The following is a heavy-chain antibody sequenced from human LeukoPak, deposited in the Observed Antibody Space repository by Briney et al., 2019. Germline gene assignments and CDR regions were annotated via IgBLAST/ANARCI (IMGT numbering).Heavy chain of an antibody. CDR2: IKCDGSEK. CDR1: GFTFSTSW. V-gene: IGHV3-52*01. Sequence: GGSLRLSCAASGFTFSTSWMHWVCQAPEKGLEWVADIKCDGSEKYYVDSVKGRLTISGDNAKNSLYLQMNSLRAEDTAVYYCARNKYSSGWSTFDYWGQGTLVTVSS. CDR3: ARNKYSSGWSTFDY. D-gene: IGHD6-19*01. J-gene: IGHJ4*02.